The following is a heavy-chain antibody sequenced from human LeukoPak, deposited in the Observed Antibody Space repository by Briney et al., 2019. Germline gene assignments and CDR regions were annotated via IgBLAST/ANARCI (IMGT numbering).Heavy chain of an antibody. CDR3: ARDRLWSGSPIDAFDI. CDR1: GGSISSYY. D-gene: IGHD3-3*01. Sequence: SVTLSLTCTVSGGSISSYYWSWIRQPPGKGLEWIGYIYYSGSTNYNPSLKSRVTISVDTSKNQFSLKLSSVTAADTAVYYCARDRLWSGSPIDAFDIWGQGTMVTVSS. V-gene: IGHV4-59*01. J-gene: IGHJ3*02. CDR2: IYYSGST.